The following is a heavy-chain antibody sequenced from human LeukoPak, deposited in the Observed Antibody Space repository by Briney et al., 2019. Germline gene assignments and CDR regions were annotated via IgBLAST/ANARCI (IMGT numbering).Heavy chain of an antibody. CDR3: ARRNWNDQYYYYGMDV. Sequence: GGSLRLSCAASGFTFSTYVMNWVRQAPRKGLEWVSVISDSGGSTYSADSVRGRFTISRDNSKNTLYLQMNSLRAEDTAVYYCARRNWNDQYYYYGMDVWGPGTTVTVSS. J-gene: IGHJ6*02. D-gene: IGHD1-1*01. CDR2: ISDSGGST. CDR1: GFTFSTYV. V-gene: IGHV3-23*01.